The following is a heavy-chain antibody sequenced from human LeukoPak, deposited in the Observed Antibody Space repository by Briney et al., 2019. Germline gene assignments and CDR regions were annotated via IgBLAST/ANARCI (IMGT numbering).Heavy chain of an antibody. CDR1: GGTFSSYA. CDR3: ARDVGIVGADRHFDY. V-gene: IGHV1-46*01. J-gene: IGHJ4*02. CDR2: INPSGGST. D-gene: IGHD1-26*01. Sequence: ASVKVSCKASGGTFSSYAISWVRQAPGQGLEWMGIINPSGGSTSYAQKFQGRVTMTRDTSTSTVYMELSSLRSEDTAVYYCARDVGIVGADRHFDYWGQGTLVTVSS.